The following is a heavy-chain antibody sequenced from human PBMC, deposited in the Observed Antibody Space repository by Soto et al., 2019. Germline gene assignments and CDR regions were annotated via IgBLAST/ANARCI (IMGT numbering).Heavy chain of an antibody. J-gene: IGHJ6*02. V-gene: IGHV1-69*13. D-gene: IGHD6-13*01. CDR2: IIPILTTP. Sequence: ASVKVSCKASGGTFSIYGFSWVRQAPGQGPEWIGGIIPILTTPNYAQKFQGRVTIVADESTTTVYMELSSLKFEDTAVYYCAASVGIAPAGEDGMDVWGQGTSVTVS. CDR3: AASVGIAPAGEDGMDV. CDR1: GGTFSIYG.